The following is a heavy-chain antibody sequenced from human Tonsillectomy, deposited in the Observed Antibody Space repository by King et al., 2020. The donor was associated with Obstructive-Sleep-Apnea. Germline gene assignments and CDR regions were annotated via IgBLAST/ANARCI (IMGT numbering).Heavy chain of an antibody. CDR1: GGSISNTIYY. J-gene: IGHJ5*02. V-gene: IGHV4-39*07. D-gene: IGHD5-18*01. CDR2: VFYSGSS. CDR3: VRDSPPPSYIYGHDP. Sequence: LQLQESGPGLVKPSETLSLTCTVSGGSISNTIYYWGWIRQPPGKGLEWIGSVFYSGSSYYNPALTSRVAISVDTSKNQFSLKLSSVTAADTAVYYCVRDSPPPSYIYGHDPWGQGTLVTVSS.